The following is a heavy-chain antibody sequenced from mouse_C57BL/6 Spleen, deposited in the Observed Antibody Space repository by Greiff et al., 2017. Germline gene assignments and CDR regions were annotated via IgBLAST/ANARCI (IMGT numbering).Heavy chain of an antibody. CDR2: IDPSDSYT. CDR1: GYTFTSYW. J-gene: IGHJ2*01. D-gene: IGHD1-1*01. Sequence: QVQLQQSGAELVKPGASVKLSCKASGYTFTSYWMQWVKQRPGQGLEWIGEIDPSDSYTNYNQKFKGKATLTVDTSSSTAYMQLSSLTSEDSAVYYCARRRDYGSSPYYFDYWGQGTTLTVSS. V-gene: IGHV1-50*01. CDR3: ARRRDYGSSPYYFDY.